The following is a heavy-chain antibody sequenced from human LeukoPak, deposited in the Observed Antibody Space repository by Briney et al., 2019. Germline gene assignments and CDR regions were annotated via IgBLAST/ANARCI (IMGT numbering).Heavy chain of an antibody. J-gene: IGHJ6*03. CDR3: ARGPPRGKYYYMDV. D-gene: IGHD1-1*01. V-gene: IGHV3-13*01. Sequence: GGSLRLSCAASGFTFSSFDMHWVRQPTGQGLEWVSTIGTASDTYYPGSVEGRFTLSRDNAKNSLYLQMNSLTAGDTAVYYCARGPPRGKYYYMDVWGKGTTVTASS. CDR2: IGTASDT. CDR1: GFTFSSFD.